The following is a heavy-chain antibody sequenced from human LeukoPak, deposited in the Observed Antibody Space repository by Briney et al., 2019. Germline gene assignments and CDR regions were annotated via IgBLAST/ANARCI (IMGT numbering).Heavy chain of an antibody. J-gene: IGHJ4*02. D-gene: IGHD5-18*01. CDR3: ARVVQLWLGLGGYLDY. Sequence: PGGSLRLSCAASGFSLSSYWMSWLRQTPGKGLEWVANIKKDGSEKYYVDSVRGRLTISRDNAKNSLYRQMNSLRADDTAVYYCARVVQLWLGLGGYLDYWGQGTLVTVSS. CDR2: IKKDGSEK. CDR1: GFSLSSYW. V-gene: IGHV3-7*01.